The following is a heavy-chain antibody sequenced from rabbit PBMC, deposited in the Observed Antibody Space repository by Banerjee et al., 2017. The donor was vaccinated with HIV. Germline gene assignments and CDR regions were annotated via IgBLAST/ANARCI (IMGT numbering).Heavy chain of an antibody. CDR3: ARENSDTYNEGGNFNL. J-gene: IGHJ4*01. CDR1: GFDLSRYY. V-gene: IGHV1S7*01. D-gene: IGHD5-1*01. Sequence: QLKESGGGLVQPGGSLKLSCEASGFDLSRYYIHWVHQAPGKGLEWIGCIYTGNGNTWYASWVNGRFTISSHNAQNTVYLQLNSLTAADTATYFCARENSDTYNEGGNFNLWGPGTLVTVS. CDR2: IYTGNGNT.